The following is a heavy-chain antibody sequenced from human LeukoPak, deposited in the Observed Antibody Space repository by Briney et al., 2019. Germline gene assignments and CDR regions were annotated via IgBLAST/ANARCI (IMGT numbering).Heavy chain of an antibody. Sequence: ASVKVSCKASGGTFSSYAISWVRQAPGQGLEWMGGIIPIFGTANYAQKFQGRVTITADESTSTAYMELSSLRSEDTAVYYCARGVPSAPSLGRLRSTSFDYWGQGTLVTVSS. CDR2: IIPIFGTA. CDR1: GGTFSSYA. CDR3: ARGVPSAPSLGRLRSTSFDY. J-gene: IGHJ4*02. V-gene: IGHV1-69*13. D-gene: IGHD1-26*01.